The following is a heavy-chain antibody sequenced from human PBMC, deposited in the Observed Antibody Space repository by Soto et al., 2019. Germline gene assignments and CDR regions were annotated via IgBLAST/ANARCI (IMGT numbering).Heavy chain of an antibody. V-gene: IGHV4-31*03. CDR3: ARDPSYSSGWDALGY. D-gene: IGHD6-19*01. CDR1: GGSISSGGYY. Sequence: SETLSLTCTVSGGSISSGGYYWSWIRQHPGKGLEWIGYIYYSGSTYYNPSLKSRVTISVDTSKNQFSLKLSSVTAADTAVYYCARDPSYSSGWDALGYWGQGTLVTVS. CDR2: IYYSGST. J-gene: IGHJ4*02.